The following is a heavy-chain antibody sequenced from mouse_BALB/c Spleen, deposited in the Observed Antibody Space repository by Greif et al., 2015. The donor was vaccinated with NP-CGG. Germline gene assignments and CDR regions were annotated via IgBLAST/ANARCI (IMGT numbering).Heavy chain of an antibody. Sequence: EVMLVESGGGLVQPGGSRKLSCAASGFTFSSFGMHWVRQAPEKGLEWVAYISSGSSTIYYADTVKGRFTISRDNPKNTLFLQMTSLRSEDTAMYYCARYYGSSYWYFDVWGAGTTVTVSS. CDR2: ISSGSSTI. J-gene: IGHJ1*01. CDR3: ARYYGSSYWYFDV. V-gene: IGHV5-17*02. D-gene: IGHD1-1*01. CDR1: GFTFSSFG.